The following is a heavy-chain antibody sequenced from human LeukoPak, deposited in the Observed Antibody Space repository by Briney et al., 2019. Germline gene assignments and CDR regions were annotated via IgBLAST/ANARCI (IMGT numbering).Heavy chain of an antibody. CDR2: ISAYNGNT. D-gene: IGHD6-13*01. Sequence: ASVKVSCKVSGYTFTGYYMHWVRQAPGQGLEWMGWISAYNGNTNYAQKLQGRVTMTIDTFTSTAYMELTSLRSDDTAVYYCARDTEGYSSSWTYAFDIWGQGTMVTV. V-gene: IGHV1-18*04. CDR3: ARDTEGYSSSWTYAFDI. J-gene: IGHJ3*02. CDR1: GYTFTGYY.